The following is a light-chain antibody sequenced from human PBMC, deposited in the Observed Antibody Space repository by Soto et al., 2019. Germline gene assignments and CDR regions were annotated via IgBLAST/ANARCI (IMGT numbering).Light chain of an antibody. CDR1: QSLFYSSNNKDY. CDR3: QQYFNTPWT. Sequence: DIVMTQSPDSLAVSLGERATINCKSSQSLFYSSNNKDYLAWYQQKPGQPPRLLIYWASTRESGVPERFSGSGSGTDLTRTVSSLQAEDVAVYYCQQYFNTPWTFGQGTQVEIK. V-gene: IGKV4-1*01. CDR2: WAS. J-gene: IGKJ1*01.